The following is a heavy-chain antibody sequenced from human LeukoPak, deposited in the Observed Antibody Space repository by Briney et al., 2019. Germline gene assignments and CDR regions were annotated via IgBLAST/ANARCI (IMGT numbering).Heavy chain of an antibody. CDR2: ISPSSGT. Sequence: GGSLRLSCAASGFTFSSYAMRWVRQAPGEGLEWVSAISPSSGTFYADSVKGRFTISRDNSKNTLYLQMNSLRAEDTAVYYCARPQSSSGYYWPFDYWGQGTLVTVSS. J-gene: IGHJ4*02. D-gene: IGHD3-22*01. CDR3: ARPQSSSGYYWPFDY. V-gene: IGHV3-23*01. CDR1: GFTFSSYA.